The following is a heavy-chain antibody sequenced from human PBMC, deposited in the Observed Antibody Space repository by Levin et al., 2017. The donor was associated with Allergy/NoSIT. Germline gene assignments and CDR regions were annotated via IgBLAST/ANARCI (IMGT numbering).Heavy chain of an antibody. V-gene: IGHV1-24*01. J-gene: IGHJ3*02. Sequence: TGESLKISCKVSGYTLTELSMHWVRQAPGKGLEWMGGFDPEDGETIYAQKFQGRVTMTEDTSTDTAYMELSSLRSEDTAVYYCATEGLDMVRGVIRAFDIWGQGTMVTVSS. CDR1: GYTLTELS. CDR2: FDPEDGET. CDR3: ATEGLDMVRGVIRAFDI. D-gene: IGHD3-10*01.